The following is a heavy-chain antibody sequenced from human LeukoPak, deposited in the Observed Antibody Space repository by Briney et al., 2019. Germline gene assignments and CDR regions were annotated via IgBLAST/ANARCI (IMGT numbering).Heavy chain of an antibody. Sequence: ASVKVSCKASGYTFTSNYIHWVRQAPGQGLEWMGMIYPRDGSTSYTQKFQGRVTVTRDTSTSTVHMELSGLRSEDTAVYYCARDQEGFDYWGQGTPVTVSS. V-gene: IGHV1-46*01. J-gene: IGHJ4*02. CDR1: GYTFTSNY. CDR2: IYPRDGST. CDR3: ARDQEGFDY.